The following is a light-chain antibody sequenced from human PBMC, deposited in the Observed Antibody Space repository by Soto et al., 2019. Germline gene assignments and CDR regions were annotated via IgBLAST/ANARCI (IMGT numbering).Light chain of an antibody. Sequence: PGERVTLSCRASQGIDSSYFTWYQQRPGQAPRLLIVGASTGATGIPARFSGSGSGTDFTLTISSLETEDFAVYYCQQRSNWPPTFGQGTKVDIK. CDR1: QGIDSSY. V-gene: IGKV3-11*01. CDR3: QQRSNWPPT. J-gene: IGKJ1*01. CDR2: GAS.